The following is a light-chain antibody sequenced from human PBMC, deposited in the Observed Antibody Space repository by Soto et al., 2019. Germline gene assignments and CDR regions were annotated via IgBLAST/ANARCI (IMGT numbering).Light chain of an antibody. CDR2: AAS. J-gene: IGKJ4*01. CDR1: QGIRTY. V-gene: IGKV1-39*01. CDR3: QQTRSYPST. Sequence: IRMTELPASLSASASDIVTITCRASQGIRTYLNWFQQPPGKAPTLLIYAASTLQSGVPSRFSGSGSGTDFTLTISSLQAEDFATHYCQQTRSYPSTFGGATKVDIK.